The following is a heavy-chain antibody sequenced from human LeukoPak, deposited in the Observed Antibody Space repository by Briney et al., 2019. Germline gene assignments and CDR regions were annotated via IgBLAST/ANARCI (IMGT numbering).Heavy chain of an antibody. CDR1: GYSISSGYY. CDR2: IYHSGST. D-gene: IGHD2-15*01. Sequence: PSETLSLTCTVSGYSISSGYYWGWSRRPPGKGLEGIGSIYHSGSTYYNPSLKRRGTISVDNSKNKFSLKLSSVPAADTAVYYCARVKVVVAANGWFDPWGQGTLVTVSS. CDR3: ARVKVVVAANGWFDP. J-gene: IGHJ5*02. V-gene: IGHV4-38-2*02.